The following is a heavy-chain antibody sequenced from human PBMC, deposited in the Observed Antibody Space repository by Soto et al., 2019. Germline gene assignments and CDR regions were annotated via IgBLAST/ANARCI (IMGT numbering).Heavy chain of an antibody. J-gene: IGHJ6*02. CDR1: GYTFSNYG. D-gene: IGHD3-10*01. Sequence: QVQLVQSGAEVKKPGASVTVSCKTSGYTFSNYGINWVRQAPGQGLEWMGWISGYNGNTNYAQTVQGRVTMTTDTSTGTVYMELRSMKSDDTAIYYCSRFIMVGGWFDPNYYHGMDVWGQRTTVAVSS. CDR2: ISGYNGNT. CDR3: SRFIMVGGWFDPNYYHGMDV. V-gene: IGHV1-18*01.